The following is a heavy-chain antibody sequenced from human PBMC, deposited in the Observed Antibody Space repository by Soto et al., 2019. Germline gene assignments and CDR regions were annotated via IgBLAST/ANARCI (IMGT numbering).Heavy chain of an antibody. CDR3: VRDLLGSGGHFDY. J-gene: IGHJ4*02. V-gene: IGHV3-33*01. D-gene: IGHD7-27*01. CDR1: GFIFSSFG. CDR2: IWYDGSNT. Sequence: PGGSLRLSCAASGFIFSSFGMHWVRQAPGKGLEWVAHIWYDGSNTYYADSVKGRFTISRDNSRNTLYLQMNSLRAEDTAVYHCVRDLLGSGGHFDYWGQGTLVTVS.